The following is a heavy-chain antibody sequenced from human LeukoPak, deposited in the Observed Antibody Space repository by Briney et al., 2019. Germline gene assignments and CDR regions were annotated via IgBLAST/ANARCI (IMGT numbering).Heavy chain of an antibody. CDR2: ISSSGSTI. CDR3: ARAKLVTYYYYGMDV. Sequence: GGSLRLSCAASGFTFSSYEMSWVRQAPGKGLEWVSYISSSGSTIYYADSVKGRFTISRDNAKNSLYLQMNSLRAEDTAVYYCARAKLVTYYYYGMDVWGQGTTVTVSS. V-gene: IGHV3-48*03. D-gene: IGHD2-21*02. CDR1: GFTFSSYE. J-gene: IGHJ6*02.